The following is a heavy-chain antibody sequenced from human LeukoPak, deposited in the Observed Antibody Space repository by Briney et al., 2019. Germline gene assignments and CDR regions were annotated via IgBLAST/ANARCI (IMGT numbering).Heavy chain of an antibody. J-gene: IGHJ4*02. CDR1: GFTFSSYG. V-gene: IGHV3-30*02. CDR2: IWNGGSNK. Sequence: GGSLRLSCVASGFTFSSYGMHWVRQAPGKGLEWVAVIWNGGSNKYYADSVRGRFTISRDNSKNTLYLQMNSLRDEDTAVYYCANEGTSYCTNGVCHVDYWGQGTLVTVSS. CDR3: ANEGTSYCTNGVCHVDY. D-gene: IGHD2-8*01.